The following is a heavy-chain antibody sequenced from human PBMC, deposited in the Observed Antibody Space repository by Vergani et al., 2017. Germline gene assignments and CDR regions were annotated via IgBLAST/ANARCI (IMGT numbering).Heavy chain of an antibody. CDR1: GFTFSSYA. D-gene: IGHD1-20*01. Sequence: EVQLLESGGGLVQPGGSLRLSCAASGFTFSSYAMSWVRQAPGKGLEWVSAISGSGGSTYYADSVKGRFTISRDNSKNTLYLQMNSLRAEDTAVYYCAKITSXYNWNPLPQKYCYYYMDVGGKGSTVTVSS. CDR3: AKITSXYNWNPLPQKYCYYYMDV. CDR2: ISGSGGST. J-gene: IGHJ6*03. V-gene: IGHV3-23*01.